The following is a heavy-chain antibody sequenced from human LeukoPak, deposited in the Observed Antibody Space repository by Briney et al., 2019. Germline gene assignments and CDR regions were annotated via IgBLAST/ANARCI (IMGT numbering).Heavy chain of an antibody. CDR3: ARFGSSTWYKGAFDI. CDR2: IDHSGNT. V-gene: IGHV4-34*01. J-gene: IGHJ3*02. D-gene: IGHD6-13*01. CDR1: GGSISSYY. Sequence: SETLSLTCTVSGGSISSYYWSWIRQPPGKGLEWIGEIDHSGNTKYNPSLKSRVTISVDTSKNQFSLNLTSVTAADTAVYYCARFGSSTWYKGAFDIWGQGTMVTVAS.